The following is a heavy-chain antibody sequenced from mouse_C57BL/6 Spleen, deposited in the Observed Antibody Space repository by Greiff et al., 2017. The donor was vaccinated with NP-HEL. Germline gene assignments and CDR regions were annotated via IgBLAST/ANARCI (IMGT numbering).Heavy chain of an antibody. J-gene: IGHJ3*01. V-gene: IGHV1-55*01. CDR2: IYPGSGST. CDR3: ARSLDYYGST. Sequence: QVQLKQPGAELVKPGASVKMSCKASGYTFTSYWITWVKQRPGQGLEWIGDIYPGSGSTNYNEKFKSKATLTVDTSSSTAYMQLSSLTSKDSAVYYCARSLDYYGSTWGQGTLVTVSA. D-gene: IGHD1-1*01. CDR1: GYTFTSYW.